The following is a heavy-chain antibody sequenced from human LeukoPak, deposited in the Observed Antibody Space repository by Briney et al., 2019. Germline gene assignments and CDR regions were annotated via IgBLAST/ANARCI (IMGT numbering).Heavy chain of an antibody. CDR1: GFTFSSYA. J-gene: IGHJ4*02. Sequence: GGSLRHSCAASGFTFSSYAMSWVRQAPGKGLEWVSAISGSGGSTYYADSVKGRFTISRDNSKSTLYLQMNSLRAEDTAVYYCAKVDCSGGSCYSRGLQGLYYFDYWGQGTLVTVSS. D-gene: IGHD2-15*01. CDR2: ISGSGGST. V-gene: IGHV3-23*01. CDR3: AKVDCSGGSCYSRGLQGLYYFDY.